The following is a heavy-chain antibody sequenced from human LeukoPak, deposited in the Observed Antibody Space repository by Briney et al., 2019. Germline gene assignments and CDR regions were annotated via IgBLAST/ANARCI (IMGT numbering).Heavy chain of an antibody. CDR1: GFTFSGSA. CDR3: TRHPNANDFWSGSLWFDP. CDR2: IRSKANSYAT. D-gene: IGHD3-3*01. J-gene: IGHJ5*02. V-gene: IGHV3-73*01. Sequence: PGGSLRLSCAASGFTFSGSAMHWVRQASGKGLEWVGRIRSKANSYATAYAASVKGRFTISRDDSKNTAYLQMNSLKTEDTAVYYCTRHPNANDFWSGSLWFDPWGQGTLVTVSS.